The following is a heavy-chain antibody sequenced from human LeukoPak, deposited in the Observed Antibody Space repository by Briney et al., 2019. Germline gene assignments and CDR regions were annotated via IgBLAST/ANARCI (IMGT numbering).Heavy chain of an antibody. CDR2: MNLKSGKT. J-gene: IGHJ4*02. CDR3: ARVHDYGDYDPDY. CDR1: GDTFTNYE. V-gene: IGHV1-8*01. Sequence: GASVKVSCKASGDTFTNYEINWVRQAPGQGLEWMGWMNLKSGKTGYGQKFQGRVTMTRNTSITTAYMELSSLRPEDTAVYFCARVHDYGDYDPDYWGQGTLVTVSS. D-gene: IGHD4-17*01.